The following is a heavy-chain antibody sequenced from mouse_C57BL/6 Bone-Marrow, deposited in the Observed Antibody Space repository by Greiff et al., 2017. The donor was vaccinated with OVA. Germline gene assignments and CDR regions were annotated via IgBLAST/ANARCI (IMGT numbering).Heavy chain of an antibody. V-gene: IGHV1-85*01. Sequence: QVQLQQSGPELVKPGASVKLSCKASGYTFTSYDINWVKQRPGPGLEWIGWIYPRDGSTKYNEKFKGKATLTVDTSSSTAYMELHSLTSEDSAVYFCARDSSGKYYYAMDYWGQGTAVTVSS. J-gene: IGHJ4*01. CDR2: IYPRDGST. CDR1: GYTFTSYD. CDR3: ARDSSGKYYYAMDY. D-gene: IGHD3-2*02.